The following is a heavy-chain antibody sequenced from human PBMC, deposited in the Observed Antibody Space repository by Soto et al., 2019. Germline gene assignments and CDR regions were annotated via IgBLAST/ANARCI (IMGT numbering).Heavy chain of an antibody. CDR3: ARDQGGFGDYAV. Sequence: QVHLQESGPGLVKPSQTLSLTCTVSGDSISSGYYWSGIRQHPGKGLEWNGYFYYSGSTYYNPSLNSRVTMSVDTSKNQFSLSLTSVTAADTAVYYCARDQGGFGDYAVWGQGTTVIVSS. D-gene: IGHD4-17*01. J-gene: IGHJ6*02. CDR2: FYYSGST. CDR1: GDSISSGYY. V-gene: IGHV4-31*03.